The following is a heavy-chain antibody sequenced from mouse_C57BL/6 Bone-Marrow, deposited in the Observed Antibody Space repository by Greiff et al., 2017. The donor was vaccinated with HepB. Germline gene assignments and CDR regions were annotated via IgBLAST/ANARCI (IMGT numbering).Heavy chain of an antibody. J-gene: IGHJ3*01. CDR2: INPNNGGT. CDR3: ATPIYDGYYSWFAY. Sequence: VQLQQSGPELVKPGASVKISCKASGYTFTDYYMNWVKQSHGKSLEWIGDINPNNGGTSYNQKFKGKATLTVDKSSSTAYMELRSLTSEDSAVYYCATPIYDGYYSWFAYWGQGTLVTVSA. CDR1: GYTFTDYY. D-gene: IGHD2-3*01. V-gene: IGHV1-26*01.